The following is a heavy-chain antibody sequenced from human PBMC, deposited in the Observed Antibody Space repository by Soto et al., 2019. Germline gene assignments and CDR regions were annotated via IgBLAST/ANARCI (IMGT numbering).Heavy chain of an antibody. CDR3: ASGWHYYLLAV. V-gene: IGHV4-31*03. CDR1: GGSISSDDYY. CDR2: IYYRGNT. J-gene: IGHJ6*02. D-gene: IGHD3-10*01. Sequence: TLSLTCTVSGGSISSDDYYWNWIRQRPGKGLEWIGNIYYRGNTNYNPSLKSRIIMSMDMSENQFSLKLTSVTAADTAVYYCASGWHYYLLAVRGQGTTVIVSS.